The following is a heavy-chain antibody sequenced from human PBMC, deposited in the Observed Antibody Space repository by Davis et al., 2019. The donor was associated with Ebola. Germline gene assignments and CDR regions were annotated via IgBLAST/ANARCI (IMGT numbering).Heavy chain of an antibody. D-gene: IGHD3-22*01. Sequence: GESLKISCAASGFTFSSYSMNWVRQAPGKGLEWVSSISSSSSYIYYADSVKGRFTISRDNAKNSLYLQMNSLRAEDTAVYYCARDGIRIVVAINAFDIWGQGTMVTVSS. V-gene: IGHV3-21*01. CDR1: GFTFSSYS. CDR3: ARDGIRIVVAINAFDI. CDR2: ISSSSSYI. J-gene: IGHJ3*02.